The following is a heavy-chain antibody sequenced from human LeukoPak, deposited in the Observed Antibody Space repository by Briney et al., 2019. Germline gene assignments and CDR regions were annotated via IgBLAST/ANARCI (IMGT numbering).Heavy chain of an antibody. CDR3: AREGTVTMDAFDI. CDR2: ISGSGGST. V-gene: IGHV3-23*01. CDR1: GFTFSNYA. D-gene: IGHD4-17*01. Sequence: PGGSLRLSCAASGFTFSNYAMSWVRQAPGKGLEWVSTISGSGGSTYYADSVKGRFTISRDNSKNTLYLQMNSLRAEDTAVYYCAREGTVTMDAFDIWGQGTMVTVSS. J-gene: IGHJ3*02.